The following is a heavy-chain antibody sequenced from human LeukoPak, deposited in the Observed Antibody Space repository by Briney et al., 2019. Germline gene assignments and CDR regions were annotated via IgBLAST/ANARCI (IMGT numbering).Heavy chain of an antibody. J-gene: IGHJ2*01. V-gene: IGHV3-23*01. D-gene: IGHD5-12*01. CDR1: GFRFRTYA. CDR3: AKGDSGYFGGWYFDL. Sequence: GGSLRLSCTASGFRFRTYAMSWVRQAPGKGPQWVSAISADGSSAYFVDSVKGRFTISRDNSNNTVYLQMNSLRAEDTAVYYCAKGDSGYFGGWYFDLWGRGTLATVSS. CDR2: ISADGSSA.